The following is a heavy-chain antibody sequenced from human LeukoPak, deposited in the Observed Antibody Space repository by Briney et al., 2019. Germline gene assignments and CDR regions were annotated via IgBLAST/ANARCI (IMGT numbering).Heavy chain of an antibody. J-gene: IGHJ4*02. CDR2: IYYTGST. CDR1: GGSISSSSYY. Sequence: SETLSLTCTVSGGSISSSSYYWGWIRQPPGKGLEWIGFIYYTGSTYYIPSLKSRITISVDTSKNQFSLKLSSVTAADTAFYYCARRFNWGHFDYWGQGTLVTVSS. CDR3: ARRFNWGHFDY. D-gene: IGHD7-27*01. V-gene: IGHV4-39*01.